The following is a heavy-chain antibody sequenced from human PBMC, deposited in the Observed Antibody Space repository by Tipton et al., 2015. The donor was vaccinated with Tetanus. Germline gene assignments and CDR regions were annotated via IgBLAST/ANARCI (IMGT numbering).Heavy chain of an antibody. V-gene: IGHV5-10-1*01. CDR2: IDPGGSYV. CDR3: ARHLPNWKDGH. D-gene: IGHD1-20*01. Sequence: QLVQSGAEVKKPGEPVRISCKGSGYRFTTYWITWVRQMPGQGLEWMGTIDPGGSYVNYSPSFQGLVTISTDQSISTAYLQWSSLRAADPAMFFCARHLPNWKDGHWGQGTLVTVTS. J-gene: IGHJ4*02. CDR1: GYRFTTYW.